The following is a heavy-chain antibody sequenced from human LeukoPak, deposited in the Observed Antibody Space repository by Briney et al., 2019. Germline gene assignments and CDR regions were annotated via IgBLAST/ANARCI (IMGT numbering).Heavy chain of an antibody. CDR3: ARSVGGRNFFWYFDL. V-gene: IGHV1-18*01. J-gene: IGHJ2*01. Sequence: ASVKVSCKASGYTFSSYGITWVRQAPGQGLEWLGWINTYNGNTKYAEKLQGRVTVTTDTSTSTAYMELKSLRTDDTAVYYGARSVGGRNFFWYFDLWGRGTLVTVSS. CDR2: INTYNGNT. D-gene: IGHD3-16*01. CDR1: GYTFSSYG.